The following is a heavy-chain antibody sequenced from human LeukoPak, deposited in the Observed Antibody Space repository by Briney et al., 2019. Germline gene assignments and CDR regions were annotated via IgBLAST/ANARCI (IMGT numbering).Heavy chain of an antibody. J-gene: IGHJ4*02. D-gene: IGHD3-9*01. CDR3: AKDGQRYFDWLYYFDY. CDR1: GFTVSSNY. Sequence: GGSLRLFCAASGFTVSSNYMSWVRQAPGKGLDWVSAISGIGGSTDYADSVKGRFTISRDNSKNTLYLKMNSLRAEDTAVYYCAKDGQRYFDWLYYFDYWGQGTLVTVSS. V-gene: IGHV3-23*01. CDR2: ISGIGGST.